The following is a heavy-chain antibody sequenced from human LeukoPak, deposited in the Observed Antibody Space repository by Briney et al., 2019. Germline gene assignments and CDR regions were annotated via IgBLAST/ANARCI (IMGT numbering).Heavy chain of an antibody. V-gene: IGHV1-69*13. D-gene: IGHD6-19*01. CDR1: GGTFSSYA. Sequence: GASVKVPCKASGGTFSSYAISWVRQAPGQGLEWMGGIIPIFGTANYAQKFQGRVTITADESTSTAYMELSSLRSEDTAVYYCARRVSSGWYGAHFDYWGQGTLVTVSS. CDR3: ARRVSSGWYGAHFDY. CDR2: IIPIFGTA. J-gene: IGHJ4*02.